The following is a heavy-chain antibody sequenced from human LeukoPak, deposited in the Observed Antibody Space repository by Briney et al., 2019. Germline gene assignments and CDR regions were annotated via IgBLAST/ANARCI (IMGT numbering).Heavy chain of an antibody. J-gene: IGHJ4*02. V-gene: IGHV3-30-3*01. CDR1: GFIFGGYA. CDR2: ISYDGGKT. Sequence: GGSLRLSGAASGFIFGGYAMHWVRQAPGKGLQWLAVISYDGGKTYYADSVEGRFTISRDNTKSTVYLEINSLRSEDTAIYYCARGFNDFWSGSQLEYWGQGTLVTVSS. D-gene: IGHD3-3*01. CDR3: ARGFNDFWSGSQLEY.